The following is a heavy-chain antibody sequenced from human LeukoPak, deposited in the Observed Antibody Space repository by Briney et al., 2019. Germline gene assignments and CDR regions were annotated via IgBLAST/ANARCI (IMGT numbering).Heavy chain of an antibody. D-gene: IGHD4-23*01. CDR1: GFAFDDYG. CDR2: INWNGDRT. Sequence: GGSLTLSCAASGFAFDDYGMSWVRQVPGRGLEWVSDINWNGDRTAYADSVKGRFTIYKDKAKNSLFLQMNSLRAEDTALYYCARGGTTMVTDYGYWGQGTLVTVSS. J-gene: IGHJ4*02. CDR3: ARGGTTMVTDYGY. V-gene: IGHV3-20*04.